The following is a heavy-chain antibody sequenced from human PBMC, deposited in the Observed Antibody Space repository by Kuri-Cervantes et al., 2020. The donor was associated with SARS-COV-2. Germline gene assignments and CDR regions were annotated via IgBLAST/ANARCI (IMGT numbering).Heavy chain of an antibody. CDR3: AREGAPRPYSFDI. CDR2: FHTSGTT. J-gene: IGHJ3*02. V-gene: IGHV4-4*07. CDR1: DGSISDYY. D-gene: IGHD2-21*01. Sequence: GSLRLSCTVSDGSISDYYWTWIRQSAGKGLEWIGRFHTSGTTKYNPSVEGRVTMSIDMSKNQFSLRLTSVTAADTAVYFCAREGAPRPYSFDIWGQGTMVTVSS.